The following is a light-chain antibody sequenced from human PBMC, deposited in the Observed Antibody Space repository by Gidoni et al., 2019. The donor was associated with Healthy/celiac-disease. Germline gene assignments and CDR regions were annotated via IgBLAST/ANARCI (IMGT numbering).Light chain of an antibody. CDR2: AAS. Sequence: DIQMTQSPSSLSASVGDRVTITCRASQSISSYLNWYQQKPGKAPTLLIYAASSLQSGVPSRFSGSGSGTDFTLTISILQPEDFATYYCQQSYSTPPTFGPXTKVDIK. CDR3: QQSYSTPPT. V-gene: IGKV1-39*01. CDR1: QSISSY. J-gene: IGKJ3*01.